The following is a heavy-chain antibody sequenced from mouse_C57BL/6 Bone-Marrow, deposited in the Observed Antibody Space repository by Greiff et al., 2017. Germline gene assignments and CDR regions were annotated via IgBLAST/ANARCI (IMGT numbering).Heavy chain of an antibody. CDR2: IYPRSGNT. V-gene: IGHV1-81*01. CDR1: GYTFTSYG. Sequence: QVQLQQSGAELARPGASVKLSCKASGYTFTSYGISWVKQRTGQGLEWIGEIYPRSGNTYYNEKFKGQATLTAAKSSSTAYMGLRSLTSEDSAVYFCARGVYYDYDEGCAYWGQGTLVTVSA. J-gene: IGHJ3*01. D-gene: IGHD2-4*01. CDR3: ARGVYYDYDEGCAY.